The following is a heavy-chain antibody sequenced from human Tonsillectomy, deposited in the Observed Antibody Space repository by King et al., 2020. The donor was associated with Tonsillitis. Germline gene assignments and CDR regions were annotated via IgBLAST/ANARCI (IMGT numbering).Heavy chain of an antibody. V-gene: IGHV3-48*01. Sequence: VQLVESGGGLVQPGGSLRLFCAASGFTFSSYRMNWVRQAPGKGLEWVSYISSSSTIYYADSVKGRFTISRDNAKNSLYLQMNSLRAEDTAVYYCARARGSAVAGTLFDYWGQGTLVTVSS. CDR3: ARARGSAVAGTLFDY. CDR2: ISSSSTI. D-gene: IGHD6-19*01. J-gene: IGHJ4*02. CDR1: GFTFSSYR.